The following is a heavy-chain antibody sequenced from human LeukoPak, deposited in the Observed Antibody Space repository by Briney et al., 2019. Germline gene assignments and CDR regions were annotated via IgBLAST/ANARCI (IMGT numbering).Heavy chain of an antibody. J-gene: IGHJ3*02. CDR2: IYYTGST. CDR1: GGSISSYY. V-gene: IGHV4-59*08. D-gene: IGHD3-10*01. Sequence: KPSETLSLTCTVSGGSISSYYWSWIRQSPGKGLEWIGYIYYTGSTNYNPSLKSRVTISVDTSKNQFSLKLSSVTAADTAVYYCARLPGRGGRTGFDIWGQGTMVTVSS. CDR3: ARLPGRGGRTGFDI.